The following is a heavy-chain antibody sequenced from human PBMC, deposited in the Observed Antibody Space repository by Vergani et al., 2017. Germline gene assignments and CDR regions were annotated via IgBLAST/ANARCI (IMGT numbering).Heavy chain of an antibody. D-gene: IGHD1-26*01. Sequence: QVQLVQSGAEVKKPGSSVKVSCKASGGTFSSYTISWVRQAPGQGLEWMGRIIPILGIANYAQKFQGRVTITADKSTSTAYMELSSLRSEETAVYYCARDQGVGATYYYYYGMDVWGQGTTVTVSS. CDR1: GGTFSSYT. CDR2: IIPILGIA. V-gene: IGHV1-69*08. J-gene: IGHJ6*02. CDR3: ARDQGVGATYYYYYGMDV.